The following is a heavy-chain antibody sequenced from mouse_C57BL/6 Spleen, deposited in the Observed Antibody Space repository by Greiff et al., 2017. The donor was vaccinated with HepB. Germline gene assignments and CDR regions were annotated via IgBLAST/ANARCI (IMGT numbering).Heavy chain of an antibody. Sequence: EVKVEESGGGLVKPGGSLKLSCAASGFTFSSYAMSWVRQTPEKRLEWVATISDGGSYTYYPDNVKGRFTISRDNAKNNLYLQMSHLKSEDTAMYYCASRNWDWYFDVWGTGTTVTVSS. CDR2: ISDGGSYT. CDR1: GFTFSSYA. D-gene: IGHD4-1*01. J-gene: IGHJ1*03. CDR3: ASRNWDWYFDV. V-gene: IGHV5-4*03.